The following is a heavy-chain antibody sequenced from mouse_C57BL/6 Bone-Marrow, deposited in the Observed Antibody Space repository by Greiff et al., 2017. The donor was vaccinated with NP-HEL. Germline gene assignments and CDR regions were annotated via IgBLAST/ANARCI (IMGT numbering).Heavy chain of an antibody. J-gene: IGHJ3*01. D-gene: IGHD2-3*01. V-gene: IGHV1-55*01. CDR1: GYTFTSYW. CDR3: ARYDGYLFAY. CDR2: IYPGSGST. Sequence: QVQLQQPGAELVKPGASVKMSCKASGYTFTSYWITWVKQRPGQGLAWIGDIYPGSGSTNYNEKFKSKATLTVDTSSRTAYMQLSSLTSEDSAVYYCARYDGYLFAYWGQGTLVTVSA.